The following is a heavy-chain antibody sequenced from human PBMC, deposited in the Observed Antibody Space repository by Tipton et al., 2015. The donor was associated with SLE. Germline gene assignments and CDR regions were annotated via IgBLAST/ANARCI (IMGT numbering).Heavy chain of an antibody. V-gene: IGHV4-31*03. CDR1: GGSISSGGYY. Sequence: TLSLTCTVSGGSISSGGYYWSWIRQHPGKGLEWIGYMYYSGSTYYNPSLKSRASISVDTSKNQFSLKLSSLTAADTAVYYCARGRRGYTAYVVPDYWGQGTQVTVSS. J-gene: IGHJ4*02. D-gene: IGHD5-12*01. CDR2: MYYSGST. CDR3: ARGRRGYTAYVVPDY.